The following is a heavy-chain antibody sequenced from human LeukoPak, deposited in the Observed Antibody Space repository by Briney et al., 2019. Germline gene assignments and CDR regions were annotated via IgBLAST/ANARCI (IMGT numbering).Heavy chain of an antibody. Sequence: SQTLSLTCGISGDSVSSNSAAWNWIRQSPSRGLEWLGRTYYRSKWSNDYAVSVKSRITINPDTSQNQFSLQLNSLTPEDTAVYYCARAPIGGWYFDLWGRGTLSLSPQ. D-gene: IGHD2-15*01. V-gene: IGHV6-1*01. CDR3: ARAPIGGWYFDL. CDR2: TYYRSKWSN. J-gene: IGHJ2*01. CDR1: GDSVSSNSAA.